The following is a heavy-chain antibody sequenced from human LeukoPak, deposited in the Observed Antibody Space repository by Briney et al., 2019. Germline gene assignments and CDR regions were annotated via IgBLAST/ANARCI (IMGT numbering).Heavy chain of an antibody. CDR3: AIWYCSGGRCYSNARTFDY. D-gene: IGHD2-15*01. J-gene: IGHJ4*02. Sequence: ASVKVSCKASGYTFTGHYIDWVRQTPGQEHERMGWIKTNTGNPTYAQGLTGRFVFSLDTSVSTASLQISSLKAEDTAVYYCAIWYCSGGRCYSNARTFDYWGQGTRVTVSS. CDR2: IKTNTGNP. V-gene: IGHV7-4-1*02. CDR1: GYTFTGHY.